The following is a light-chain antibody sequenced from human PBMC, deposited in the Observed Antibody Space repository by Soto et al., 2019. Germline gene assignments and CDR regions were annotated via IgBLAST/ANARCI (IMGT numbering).Light chain of an antibody. CDR3: SSYTSNSTLV. CDR1: SSDVGGYNY. J-gene: IGLJ2*01. V-gene: IGLV2-14*01. CDR2: EVS. Sequence: QSALTQAASVYGSPGQSITISCTGTSSDVGGYNYVSWYQQHPGKAPKLMIYEVSNRPSGVSNRFSGSKSGNTASLTISGLQAEDEADYYCSSYTSNSTLVFGGGTKLTVL.